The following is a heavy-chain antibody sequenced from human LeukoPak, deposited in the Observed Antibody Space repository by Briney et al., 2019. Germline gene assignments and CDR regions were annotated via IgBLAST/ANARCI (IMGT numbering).Heavy chain of an antibody. CDR2: IYYSGST. CDR3: ARGRRYGSGRSMFDP. Sequence: SETLSLTCTVSGGSISSYYWSWIRQPPGKGLEWIGYIYYSGSTNYNPSLKSRVTISVDTSKNQFSLKLSSVTAADTAVYYCARGRRYGSGRSMFDPWGQGTLVTVSS. J-gene: IGHJ5*02. D-gene: IGHD3-10*01. V-gene: IGHV4-59*12. CDR1: GGSISSYY.